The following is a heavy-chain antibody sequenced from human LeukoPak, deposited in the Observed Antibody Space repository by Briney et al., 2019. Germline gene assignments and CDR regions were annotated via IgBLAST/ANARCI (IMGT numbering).Heavy chain of an antibody. D-gene: IGHD3-3*01. CDR3: ARDTKTGYFDL. V-gene: IGHV4-34*01. J-gene: IGHJ2*01. Sequence: SETLSLTCAVYGGSFSGYYWSWIRQPPGKGLEWIGEINHSGSTNYNPSLKGRVTISVDTSKNQFSLKLSSVTAADTAVYYCARDTKTGYFDLWGRGTLVTVSS. CDR2: INHSGST. CDR1: GGSFSGYY.